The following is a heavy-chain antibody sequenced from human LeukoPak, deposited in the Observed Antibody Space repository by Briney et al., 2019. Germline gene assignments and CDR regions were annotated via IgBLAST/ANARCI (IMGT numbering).Heavy chain of an antibody. CDR3: AKGPLRGTAAAIDY. CDR2: ISDDGNIK. Sequence: PGGSLRLSCAASGLIFSRDGMHWVRQAPGKGLEWVAVISDDGNIKYYADSVKGRFTISRDNSKNTLFLQMNSLRTDDTAVYYCAKGPLRGTAAAIDYWGQGTLFTVSS. CDR1: GLIFSRDG. D-gene: IGHD2-2*01. J-gene: IGHJ4*02. V-gene: IGHV3-30*18.